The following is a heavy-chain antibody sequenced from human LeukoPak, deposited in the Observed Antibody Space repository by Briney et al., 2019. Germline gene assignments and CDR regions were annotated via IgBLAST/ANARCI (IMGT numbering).Heavy chain of an antibody. V-gene: IGHV1-18*01. D-gene: IGHD1-1*01. CDR2: IHTYNGHT. CDR1: GYTFTNYG. J-gene: IGHJ4*02. CDR3: ARDPGGTGPYYFDC. Sequence: ASVKVSCKASGYTFTNYGVSCVRQAPGQGLEWMGWIHTYNGHTNYAQKLQGRVTMTTDTSTSTAYMELSSLRSDDTAVYYCARDPGGTGPYYFDCWGQGTLVTVSS.